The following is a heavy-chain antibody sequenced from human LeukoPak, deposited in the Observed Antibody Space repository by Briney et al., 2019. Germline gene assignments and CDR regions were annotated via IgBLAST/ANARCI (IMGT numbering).Heavy chain of an antibody. J-gene: IGHJ4*02. Sequence: SVKVSCKASGGTFSIYAISWVRQAPGQGLEWMGGIVPIFGTANYAQKFQGRVTITADESTSAAYMELSSLRSEDTAVYYCARAGSRGYSYGTGVDYWGQGTLVTVSS. V-gene: IGHV1-69*01. CDR2: IVPIFGTA. D-gene: IGHD5-18*01. CDR1: GGTFSIYA. CDR3: ARAGSRGYSYGTGVDY.